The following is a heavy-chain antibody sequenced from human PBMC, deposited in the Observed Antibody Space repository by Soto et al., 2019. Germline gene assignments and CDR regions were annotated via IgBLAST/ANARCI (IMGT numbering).Heavy chain of an antibody. D-gene: IGHD6-25*01. CDR3: ATSSGALAASFPYYFDY. J-gene: IGHJ4*02. Sequence: PGGSLRLSCAATGFRFNDYYMTWIRQAPGKALEWVSYISSGSSTIYYAHSVKGRFTISRDNAKNSLYLQMNSLRAEDTAVYYCATSSGALAASFPYYFDYWGQGTLVTVSS. V-gene: IGHV3-11*01. CDR2: ISSGSSTI. CDR1: GFRFNDYY.